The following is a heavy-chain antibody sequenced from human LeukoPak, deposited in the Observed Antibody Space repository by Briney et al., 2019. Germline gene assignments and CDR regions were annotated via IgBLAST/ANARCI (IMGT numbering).Heavy chain of an antibody. V-gene: IGHV4-34*01. CDR1: GGSFSGYY. D-gene: IGHD6-19*01. J-gene: IGHJ6*03. CDR3: ATVGAVAGISYYYYYMDV. CDR2: INHSGST. Sequence: PSETLSLTCAVYGGSFSGYYWSWIRQPPGKGLEWIGEINHSGSTNYNPSLKSRVTISVDTSKNQFSLKLSSVTAADTAVYYCATVGAVAGISYYYYYMDVWGQGTLVTVSS.